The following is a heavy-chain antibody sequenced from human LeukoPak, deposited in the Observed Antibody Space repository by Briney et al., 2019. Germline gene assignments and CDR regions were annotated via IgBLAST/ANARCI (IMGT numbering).Heavy chain of an antibody. CDR1: GXSFSNYD. CDR2: IWYDGSDK. V-gene: IGHV3-33*01. D-gene: IGHD4-17*01. Sequence: GRSLRLSCAASGXSFSNYDVHWVRQAPGKGLEWVAVIWYDGSDKYYADSVKGRFTISRDNSKDTLYLQMNSLRVEDTAVYYCARGDPTVTTKQNFDYWGQGTLVTVSS. J-gene: IGHJ4*02. CDR3: ARGDPTVTTKQNFDY.